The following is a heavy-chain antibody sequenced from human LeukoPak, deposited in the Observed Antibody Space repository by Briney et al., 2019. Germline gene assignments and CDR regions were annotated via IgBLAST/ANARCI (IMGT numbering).Heavy chain of an antibody. V-gene: IGHV3-21*01. J-gene: IGHJ4*02. Sequence: GGSLRLSCAASGFTFSSYSMNWVRQAPGKGLEWVSSISSSSSYIYYADSVKGRFTISRDNAKNSLYLQMNSLRAEDTAVYYCARVRMVRGVIPLTFDHWGQGTLVTVSS. CDR1: GFTFSSYS. D-gene: IGHD3-10*01. CDR2: ISSSSSYI. CDR3: ARVRMVRGVIPLTFDH.